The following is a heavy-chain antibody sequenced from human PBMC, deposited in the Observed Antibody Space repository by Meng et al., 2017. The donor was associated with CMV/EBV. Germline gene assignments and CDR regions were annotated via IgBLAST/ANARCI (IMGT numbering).Heavy chain of an antibody. CDR3: ARGGACY. CDR1: GISLSGCA. CDR2: ISDDGNNK. V-gene: IGHV3-30-3*01. Sequence: QVQLVQAGGRLVQPVRSLSFAFAATGISLSGCAMHQVRQAAGKGLEWVAFISDDGNNKYYEDSVKGRFTISRDNSKITLYLQMNSLRAEDTSVYYCARGGACYWGQGTLVTVSS. J-gene: IGHJ4*02.